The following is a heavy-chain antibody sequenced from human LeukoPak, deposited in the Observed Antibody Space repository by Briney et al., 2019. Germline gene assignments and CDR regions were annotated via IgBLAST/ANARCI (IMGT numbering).Heavy chain of an antibody. V-gene: IGHV1-2*02. CDR1: GYTFTGYY. Sequence: ASVKVSCKASGYTFTGYYMHWVRQAPGQGLEWMGWINPNSGGTNYAQKFQGRVTMTRDTSISTPYMELSRLKSDDTAVYYCVRDLGISGWYAPPLGYFDSWGQGTLVTVSS. CDR3: VRDLGISGWYAPPLGYFDS. J-gene: IGHJ4*02. D-gene: IGHD6-19*01. CDR2: INPNSGGT.